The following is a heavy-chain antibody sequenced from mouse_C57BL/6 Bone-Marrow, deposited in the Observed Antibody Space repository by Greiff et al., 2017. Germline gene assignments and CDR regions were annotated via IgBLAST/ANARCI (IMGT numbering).Heavy chain of an antibody. CDR1: GYTFTSYW. Sequence: QVQLQQPGAELVMPGASVKLSCKASGYTFTSYWMHWVKQRPGQGLEWIGEIDPSDSYTNYNQKFKGKSTLTVDKSSSTAYMQLSSLTSEDSAVYYCARMGYPEGFAYWGQGTLVTVSA. V-gene: IGHV1-69*01. D-gene: IGHD2-14*01. CDR3: ARMGYPEGFAY. CDR2: IDPSDSYT. J-gene: IGHJ3*01.